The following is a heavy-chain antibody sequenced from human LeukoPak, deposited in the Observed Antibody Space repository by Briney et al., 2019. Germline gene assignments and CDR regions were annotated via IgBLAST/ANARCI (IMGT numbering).Heavy chain of an antibody. Sequence: GASVKVSCKASGYTFTSYGISWVRQAPGQGLEWMGWISAYNGNTNYAQKLQGRVTMTTDTSTSTAYMELRSLRSDDTAVYYCARDGGSSWSRGYYYYMDVWGKGTTVTISS. J-gene: IGHJ6*03. V-gene: IGHV1-18*01. CDR3: ARDGGSSWSRGYYYYMDV. CDR1: GYTFTSYG. CDR2: ISAYNGNT. D-gene: IGHD6-13*01.